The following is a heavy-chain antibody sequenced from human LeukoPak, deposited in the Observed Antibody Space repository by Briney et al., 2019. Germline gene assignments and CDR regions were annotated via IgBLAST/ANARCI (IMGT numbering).Heavy chain of an antibody. CDR3: AKGQELDDGVFDS. Sequence: GGSLRLSCTASGFTFSSLAMTWVRQAPGKWLEWVSTIRSNGDTTYNADSVKGRFTISRDNSKNTLYLELNSLSVEDTATFYCAKGQELDDGVFDSWGQGTMVTVSS. CDR1: GFTFSSLA. V-gene: IGHV3-23*01. J-gene: IGHJ4*02. CDR2: IRSNGDTT. D-gene: IGHD1-1*01.